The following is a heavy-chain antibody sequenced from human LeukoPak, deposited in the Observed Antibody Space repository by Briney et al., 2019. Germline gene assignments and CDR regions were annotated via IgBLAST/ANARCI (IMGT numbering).Heavy chain of an antibody. CDR1: GFTLSDYY. CDR3: VREDYYYASGF. Sequence: GGSLRLSCAASGFTLSDYYMSWVRQAPGKGLEWVSYISGSGSTIYYSDSVKGRFTLSRDNAKNSLYLQMKSLRAEDTAVYFCVREDYYYASGFWGQGILVTVSS. J-gene: IGHJ4*02. CDR2: ISGSGSTI. V-gene: IGHV3-11*04. D-gene: IGHD3-10*01.